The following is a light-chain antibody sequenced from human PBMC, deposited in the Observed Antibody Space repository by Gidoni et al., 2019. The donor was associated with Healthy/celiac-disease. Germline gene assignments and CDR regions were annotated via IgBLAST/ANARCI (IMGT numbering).Light chain of an antibody. J-gene: IGLJ2*01. CDR2: KDT. Sequence: SYELTQPPSVSVSPGQTARITCSGDALPKQYAYWYQQKPGQAPLLMIYKDTERPSGIPERFSGSSSGTTVTLTISGVQEEDEADYYCQSADSSYTYVVFGGGTKLTVL. V-gene: IGLV3-25*03. CDR3: QSADSSYTYVV. CDR1: ALPKQY.